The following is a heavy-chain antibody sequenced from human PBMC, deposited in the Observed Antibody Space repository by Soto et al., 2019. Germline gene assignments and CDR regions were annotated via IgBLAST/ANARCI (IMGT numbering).Heavy chain of an antibody. CDR2: IDWDDDK. V-gene: IGHV2-70*04. D-gene: IGHD1-1*01. Sequence: GSGPTLVNPTQTLTLTCNFSGFSLRNSGMRVSWIRHPPGKALEWHARIDWDDDKFYSTYLKTRLTIYKDTSKNPVVLTMTHMDPVDTAMYFCAKTGTDGSWFDPWGHGTLVPVPS. J-gene: IGHJ5*02. CDR1: GFSLRNSGMR. CDR3: AKTGTDGSWFDP.